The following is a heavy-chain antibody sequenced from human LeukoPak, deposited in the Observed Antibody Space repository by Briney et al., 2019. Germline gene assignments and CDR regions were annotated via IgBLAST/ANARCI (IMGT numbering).Heavy chain of an antibody. J-gene: IGHJ6*03. Sequence: ASVKVSCKASGYTFTSYGISWVGQAPGQGLEGMGWISAYNGNTNYAEKLQGRVTITTETNKRTDYMEKRRLRSDDTAVYYCARTGEQWLGGAAYYYYYYMDVWGKGTTVTVSS. D-gene: IGHD6-19*01. CDR2: ISAYNGNT. V-gene: IGHV1-18*01. CDR1: GYTFTSYG. CDR3: ARTGEQWLGGAAYYYYYYMDV.